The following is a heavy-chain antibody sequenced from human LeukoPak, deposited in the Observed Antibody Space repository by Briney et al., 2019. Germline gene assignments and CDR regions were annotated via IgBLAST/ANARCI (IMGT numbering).Heavy chain of an antibody. J-gene: IGHJ4*02. V-gene: IGHV3-23*01. CDR3: AKDRPNYYGSNGHYYRRDGDY. CDR1: GFTFSIYA. CDR2: ITSSGDGT. Sequence: GGSLRLSCAASGFTFSIYAMSWVRQAPGKWLQWVSSITSSGDGTYYADSVKGRFTFSRDNSENMLYLQMNSLGLEDTAVYFCAKDRPNYYGSNGHYYRRDGDYWGQGTLVTVSS. D-gene: IGHD3-22*01.